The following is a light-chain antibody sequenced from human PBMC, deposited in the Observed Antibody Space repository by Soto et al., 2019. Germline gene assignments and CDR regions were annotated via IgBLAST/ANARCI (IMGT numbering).Light chain of an antibody. CDR2: DAS. CDR1: QDISNY. V-gene: IGKV1-33*01. Sequence: DIQMTQSPSSLSASVGDRVTITCQASQDISNYLNWYQQKPGKAPKLLIYDASNLETGVPSRFSGCGSGTDFTFTISSLQPEDIATYYCQQYDNLPLTFGGGTQVEIK. J-gene: IGKJ4*01. CDR3: QQYDNLPLT.